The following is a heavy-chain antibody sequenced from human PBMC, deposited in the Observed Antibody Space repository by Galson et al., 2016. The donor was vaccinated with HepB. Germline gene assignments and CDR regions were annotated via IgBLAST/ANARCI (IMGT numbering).Heavy chain of an antibody. CDR1: GFSFRFFG. V-gene: IGHV3-48*02. CDR3: ARDGQDTVSPDEYTSAWPFDH. D-gene: IGHD5/OR15-5a*01. J-gene: IGHJ4*02. CDR2: IGSSSITM. Sequence: SLRLSCAASGFSFRFFGMNWVRQGPGRGLEWISYIGSSSITMDYADSVKGRFTISRDNAKNSLCLEMNSLKDEDTALYFCARDGQDTVSPDEYTSAWPFDHWGQGILVTVSS.